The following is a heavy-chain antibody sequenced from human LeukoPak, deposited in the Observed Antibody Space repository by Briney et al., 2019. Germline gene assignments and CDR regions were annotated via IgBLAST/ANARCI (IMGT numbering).Heavy chain of an antibody. CDR2: IYWDDDK. V-gene: IGHV2-5*02. Sequence: SGPTLLKPTQTLTLTCTFSGFSLSTSGVGVGWIRQPPGKALEWLSLIYWDDDKRYSPSLKSRLTITKDTSKNQVVLTMTNMDPVDTATYYCAHRRLSTTFDYWGQGTLVTVSS. D-gene: IGHD4-11*01. J-gene: IGHJ4*02. CDR1: GFSLSTSGVG. CDR3: AHRRLSTTFDY.